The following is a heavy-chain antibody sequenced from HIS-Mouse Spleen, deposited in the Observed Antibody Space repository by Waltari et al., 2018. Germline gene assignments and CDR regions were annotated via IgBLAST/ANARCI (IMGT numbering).Heavy chain of an antibody. CDR1: GIPLRTSG. Sequence: QVQLVESGGGGVQPGRSLRPSCAAMGIPLRTSGMHWVRQAPGKGLEGVAVIWYDGSNKYYADSVKGRFTISRDNSKNTLYLQMNSLRAEDTAVYYCAKGGLMVYAIGDYWGQGTLVTVSS. J-gene: IGHJ4*02. CDR2: IWYDGSNK. V-gene: IGHV3-33*06. D-gene: IGHD2-8*01. CDR3: AKGGLMVYAIGDY.